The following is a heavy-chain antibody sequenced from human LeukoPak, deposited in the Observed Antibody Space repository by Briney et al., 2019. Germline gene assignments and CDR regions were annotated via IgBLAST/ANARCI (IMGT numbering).Heavy chain of an antibody. CDR1: GLTVSRTH. CDR2: FYSGGTT. J-gene: IGHJ5*02. V-gene: IGHV3-53*01. CDR3: ARDLNVDTSMFGH. Sequence: PGGSLSLSCAVSGLTVSRTHMSWVRLAPGKGLEWVSTFYSGGTTKYADSVRGRFTISRDTATNTVSLQMNSLKVEDTAVYYCARDLNVDTSMFGHWGQGTLVTVSS. D-gene: IGHD2/OR15-2a*01.